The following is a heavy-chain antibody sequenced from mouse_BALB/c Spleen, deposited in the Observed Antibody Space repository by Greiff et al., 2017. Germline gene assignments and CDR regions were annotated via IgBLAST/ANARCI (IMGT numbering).Heavy chain of an antibody. CDR3: ARHIDYDGEAMDY. Sequence: EVMLVESGAGLVKPGGSLKLSCAASGFTFSSYAMSWVRQNPEKRLEWVATISSGGSYTYYPDSVKGRFTISRDNAKNTLYLQMSSLRSEDTAMYYCARHIDYDGEAMDYWGEGTSVTVSS. J-gene: IGHJ4*01. D-gene: IGHD2-4*01. CDR1: GFTFSSYA. CDR2: ISSGGSYT. V-gene: IGHV5-9-3*01.